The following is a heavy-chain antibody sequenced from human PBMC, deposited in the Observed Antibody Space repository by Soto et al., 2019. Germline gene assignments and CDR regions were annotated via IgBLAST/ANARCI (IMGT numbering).Heavy chain of an antibody. CDR1: GFPFTFYA. Sequence: EVQLLESGGGLVQPGGSLRLSCAASGFPFTFYAMSWVRQAPGKGLQWVSGITGSGEITYYADSVKDRFTISRDNSKNTLYLEMNSLRAEDTAVYYCAKEEDIGGYKGFSFDFWGQGTLVTVSS. CDR3: AKEEDIGGYKGFSFDF. V-gene: IGHV3-23*01. CDR2: ITGSGEIT. D-gene: IGHD2-15*01. J-gene: IGHJ4*02.